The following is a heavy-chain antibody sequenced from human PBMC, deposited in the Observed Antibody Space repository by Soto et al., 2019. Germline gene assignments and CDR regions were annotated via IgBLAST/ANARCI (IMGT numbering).Heavy chain of an antibody. Sequence: PSQTLSLTCAISVYSVSSNSAAWNWIIQSPSRGLEWLGRTYYKSKWYNDYAVSVKSRITINPDTSKNRFSLQLNSVSPEDTAVYYCTREVDDGLNWFEPWGQGTLVNVSS. J-gene: IGHJ5*02. CDR3: TREVDDGLNWFEP. CDR2: TYYKSKWYN. CDR1: VYSVSSNSAA. D-gene: IGHD1-1*01. V-gene: IGHV6-1*01.